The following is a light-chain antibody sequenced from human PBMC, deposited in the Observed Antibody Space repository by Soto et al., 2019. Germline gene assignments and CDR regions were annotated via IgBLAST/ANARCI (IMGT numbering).Light chain of an antibody. Sequence: QSVLTQPPSASGSPGQPVTISYTGTSSNVGGYNYVSWYQQHPGKAPKLMISEVSKRPSGVPDRFSGSKSGNTASLTVSGLQAEDEADYYCTSYAGTHYVFGTGTKVTVL. J-gene: IGLJ1*01. CDR1: SSNVGGYNY. CDR3: TSYAGTHYV. CDR2: EVS. V-gene: IGLV2-8*01.